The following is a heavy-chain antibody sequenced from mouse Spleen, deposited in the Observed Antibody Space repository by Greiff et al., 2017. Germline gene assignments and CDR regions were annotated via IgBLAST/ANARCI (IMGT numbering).Heavy chain of an antibody. D-gene: IGHD1-1*01. Sequence: EVKLQESGPGLVKPSQSLSLTCSVTGYSITSGYYWNWIRQFPGNKLEWMGYISYDGSNNYNPSLKNRISITRDTSKNQFFLKLNSVTTEDTATYYCARAYGSSSYYFDYWGQGTTLTVSS. CDR3: ARAYGSSSYYFDY. V-gene: IGHV3-6*01. CDR1: GYSITSGYY. J-gene: IGHJ2*01. CDR2: ISYDGSN.